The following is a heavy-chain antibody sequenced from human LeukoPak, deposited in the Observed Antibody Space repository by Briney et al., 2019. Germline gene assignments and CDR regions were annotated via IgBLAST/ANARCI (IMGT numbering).Heavy chain of an antibody. Sequence: SVKVSCKASTYTFTGYYIHRVRQAPGQGLEWMGGIIPIFGTANYAQKFQGRVTITTDESTSTAYMELSSLRSEDTAVYYCATDISGYDSSGYYYHFDYWGQGTLVTVSS. CDR3: ATDISGYDSSGYYYHFDY. V-gene: IGHV1-69*05. D-gene: IGHD3-22*01. J-gene: IGHJ4*02. CDR1: TYTFTGYY. CDR2: IIPIFGTA.